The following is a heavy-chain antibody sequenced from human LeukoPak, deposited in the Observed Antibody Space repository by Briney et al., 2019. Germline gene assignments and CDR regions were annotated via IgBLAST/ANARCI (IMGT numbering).Heavy chain of an antibody. CDR3: ATYTHWVAGDV. V-gene: IGHV3-7*01. J-gene: IGHJ6*02. CDR1: GFTFSDSW. D-gene: IGHD3-16*01. CDR2: MNQDGSAK. Sequence: PGRSLRLSCAPSGFTFSDSWMSWVRQAPGKGLGWVANMNQDGSAKDYVDSVKGRFTISRDNARNSLYLQMSSLRAEDTAVYYCATYTHWVAGDVWGQGTTVTVSS.